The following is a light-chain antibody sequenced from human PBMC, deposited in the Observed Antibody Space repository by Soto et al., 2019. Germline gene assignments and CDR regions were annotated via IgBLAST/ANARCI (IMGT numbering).Light chain of an antibody. CDR3: SSYTSSSTLV. CDR2: DVS. J-gene: IGLJ2*01. Sequence: QSALTQPASVSGSPGQSITISCTGTSSDVGGYNYVSWYQQHPVKAPKLIIYDVSNRPSGASNRFSGSKSGNTASLTISGLQSEDEADYYCSSYTSSSTLVFGGGTKLTVL. V-gene: IGLV2-14*01. CDR1: SSDVGGYNY.